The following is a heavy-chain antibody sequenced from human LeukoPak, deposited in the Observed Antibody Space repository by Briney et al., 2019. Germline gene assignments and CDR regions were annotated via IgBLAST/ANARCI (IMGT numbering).Heavy chain of an antibody. D-gene: IGHD5-12*01. V-gene: IGHV1-2*02. Sequence: ASVKVSCKASGYTFTGYYMHWVRQAPGQGLEWMGWINPNSGGTNYAQKFQGRVTMTRDTSISTAYMELSRLRSDDTAVYYCARVAIVATIAIDYRGQGTLVTVSS. J-gene: IGHJ4*02. CDR2: INPNSGGT. CDR3: ARVAIVATIAIDY. CDR1: GYTFTGYY.